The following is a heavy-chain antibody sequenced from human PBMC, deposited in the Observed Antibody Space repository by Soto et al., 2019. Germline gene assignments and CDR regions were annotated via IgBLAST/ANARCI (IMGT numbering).Heavy chain of an antibody. D-gene: IGHD3-10*01. CDR2: VCFDGSNE. CDR3: AKVLYASESFDSEEAPYGMDV. V-gene: IGHV3-33*06. Sequence: QVQLVEAGGGVVHPGRSLRLSCAASGFPFSRYDMHWVRQAPGKGLEWVSVVCFDGSNEYYADSVQGRFTISRDNSKNTLYLQMDSLRAEDTAVYYCAKVLYASESFDSEEAPYGMDVWGQGTTVTVSS. J-gene: IGHJ6*02. CDR1: GFPFSRYD.